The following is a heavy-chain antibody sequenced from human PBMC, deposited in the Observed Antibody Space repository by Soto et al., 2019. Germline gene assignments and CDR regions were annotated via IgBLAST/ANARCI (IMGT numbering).Heavy chain of an antibody. CDR3: ARAGGVGVYDAFDI. D-gene: IGHD1-26*01. Sequence: GGSLRLSCAASGFTFSSYGMHWVRQAPGKGLEWVAVIWYDGSNKYYADSVKGRFTISRDNSKNTLYLQMNSLRAEDTAVYYCARAGGVGVYDAFDIWGQGTMVTVSS. J-gene: IGHJ3*02. CDR1: GFTFSSYG. CDR2: IWYDGSNK. V-gene: IGHV3-33*01.